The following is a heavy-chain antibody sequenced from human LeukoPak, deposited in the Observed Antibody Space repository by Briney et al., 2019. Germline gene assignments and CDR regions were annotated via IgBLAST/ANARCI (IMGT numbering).Heavy chain of an antibody. D-gene: IGHD3-22*01. CDR1: GDTFTNYG. CDR2: ISGYNGNT. Sequence: ASVKVSCKASGDTFTNYGISWVRQAPGQGLEWMGWISGYNGNTNYAQKIQGRVTMTTDTSTSTAYMELRSLRSDDTALYYCARSGVGYYYDSGGYYPLDYWGQGTLSPSPQ. J-gene: IGHJ4*02. V-gene: IGHV1-18*01. CDR3: ARSGVGYYYDSGGYYPLDY.